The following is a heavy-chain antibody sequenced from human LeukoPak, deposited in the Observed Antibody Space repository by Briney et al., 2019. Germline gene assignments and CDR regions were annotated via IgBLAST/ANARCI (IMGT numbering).Heavy chain of an antibody. CDR3: ARRSGLFDP. CDR1: GGSISSVSSY. J-gene: IGHJ5*02. V-gene: IGHV4-39*07. CDR2: VYYTGGT. Sequence: PSETLSLTCTVSGGSISSVSSYWGWIRQPPGKGLEWIASVYYTGGTYNNPSLRSRVTISIDTPNNQFSLKLNSVPAADTALYYCARRSGLFDPWGQGTLVTVSS.